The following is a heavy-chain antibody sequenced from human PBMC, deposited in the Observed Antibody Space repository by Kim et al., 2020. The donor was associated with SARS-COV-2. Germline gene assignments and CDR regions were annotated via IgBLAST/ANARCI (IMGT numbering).Heavy chain of an antibody. Sequence: GGSLRLSCAASGFTFSSYGMHWVRQAPGKGLEWVAVISYDGSNKYYADSVKGRFTISRDNSKNTLYLQMNSLRAEDMAVYYCAKDKLWFGELSGFDPWGQGTLVTVSS. CDR1: GFTFSSYG. CDR2: ISYDGSNK. J-gene: IGHJ5*02. CDR3: AKDKLWFGELSGFDP. D-gene: IGHD3-10*01. V-gene: IGHV3-30*18.